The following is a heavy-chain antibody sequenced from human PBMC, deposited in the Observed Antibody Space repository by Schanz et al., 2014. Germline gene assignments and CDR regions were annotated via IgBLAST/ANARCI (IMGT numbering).Heavy chain of an antibody. CDR3: ARGGFFDSTSFDS. CDR2: INPSSGST. D-gene: IGHD2-2*01. CDR1: GYTFTTYY. J-gene: IGHJ4*02. V-gene: IGHV1-46*03. Sequence: QVQLVQSGAEVKKPGVSVKVSCKASGYTFTTYYIHWVRQAPRQGLEWMGKINPSSGSTRIAQNFQGRLTVTSDASTSTVNMELSSLRSEDTAVYYCARGGFFDSTSFDSWGRGTLVTVSS.